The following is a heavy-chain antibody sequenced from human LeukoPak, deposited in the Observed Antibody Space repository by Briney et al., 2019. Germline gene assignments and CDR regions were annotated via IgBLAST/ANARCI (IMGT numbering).Heavy chain of an antibody. V-gene: IGHV1-2*02. CDR2: INPNSGGT. D-gene: IGHD5-24*01. J-gene: IGHJ4*02. CDR1: GYTFTGYY. Sequence: AASVKVSCKASGYTFTGYYMHWVRQAPGQGLEWMGWINPNSGGTNYAQKFQGRVTMTRDTSISTAYMELSRLRSDDTAVYYCAPSRDGYNSRFDYWGQGTLVTVSS. CDR3: APSRDGYNSRFDY.